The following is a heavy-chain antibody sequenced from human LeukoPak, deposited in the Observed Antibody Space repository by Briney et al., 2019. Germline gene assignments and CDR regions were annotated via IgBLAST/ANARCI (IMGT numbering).Heavy chain of an antibody. V-gene: IGHV4-61*08. CDR1: GGSISSGGYY. J-gene: IGHJ3*01. D-gene: IGHD3-3*01. CDR3: ARDVTIFGRVRGAFDV. CDR2: INHSGST. Sequence: SETLSLTCTVSGGSISSGGYYWSWIRQHPGKGLEWIGEINHSGSTNYNPSLKSRVTISVDTSKDQFSLKLTSVTAADTAVYYCARDVTIFGRVRGAFDVWGRGTLVAVSS.